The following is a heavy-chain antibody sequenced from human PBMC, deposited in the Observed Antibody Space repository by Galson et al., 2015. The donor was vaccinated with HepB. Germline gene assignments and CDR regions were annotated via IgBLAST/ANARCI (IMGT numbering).Heavy chain of an antibody. CDR2: IRSRAHSYAT. V-gene: IGHV3-73*01. CDR3: SRHVPNILAAGTRYYYYGMDV. D-gene: IGHD6-13*01. CDR1: GFTFSGSP. Sequence: SLRLSCAASGFTFSGSPMNWVRQASGKGLEWVGRIRSRAHSYATAYAASVKGRFAISRDDSKNTTYLLMNSLKTEDTALYYCSRHVPNILAAGTRYYYYGMDVWGQGTMVTVS. J-gene: IGHJ6*02.